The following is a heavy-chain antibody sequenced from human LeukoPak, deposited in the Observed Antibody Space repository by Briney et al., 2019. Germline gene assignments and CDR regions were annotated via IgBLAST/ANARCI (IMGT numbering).Heavy chain of an antibody. Sequence: GASVKVSCKASGYTFTGYYMHWARQAPGQGLEWMGWINPNSGGTNYAQKFQGRVTMTRDTSISTAYMELSRLRSDDTAVYYCAKGTMVRGVINYYFDYWGQGTLVTVSS. CDR1: GYTFTGYY. V-gene: IGHV1-2*02. J-gene: IGHJ4*02. CDR2: INPNSGGT. CDR3: AKGTMVRGVINYYFDY. D-gene: IGHD3-10*01.